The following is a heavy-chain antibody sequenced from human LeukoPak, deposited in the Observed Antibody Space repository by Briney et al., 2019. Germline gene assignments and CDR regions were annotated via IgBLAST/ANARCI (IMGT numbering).Heavy chain of an antibody. CDR2: IYPGDSDT. CDR3: ARQRYASGWSESSFDI. CDR1: GYSFTTYW. Sequence: GESLKISCKGSGYSFTTYWIGWVRQMPGKGLEWMGIIYPGDSDTRYSPSFQGQVTISVDKSISTAYLQWSSLKASDTAMYYCARQRYASGWSESSFDIWGQGTMVTVSS. V-gene: IGHV5-51*01. D-gene: IGHD6-19*01. J-gene: IGHJ3*02.